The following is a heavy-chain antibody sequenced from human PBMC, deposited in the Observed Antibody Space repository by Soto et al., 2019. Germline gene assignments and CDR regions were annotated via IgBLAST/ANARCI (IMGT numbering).Heavy chain of an antibody. J-gene: IGHJ4*02. V-gene: IGHV3-7*01. CDR1: GFTFSSYW. CDR2: IKQDGSEK. Sequence: GGSLRLSCAASGFTFSSYWMSWVRQAPGKGLEWVANIKQDGSEKYYVDSVKGRFTISRDNAKNSLYLQMNSLRAEDTAVYYCARDQRYSSGWYYWWGQGTLVTVSS. D-gene: IGHD6-19*01. CDR3: ARDQRYSSGWYYW.